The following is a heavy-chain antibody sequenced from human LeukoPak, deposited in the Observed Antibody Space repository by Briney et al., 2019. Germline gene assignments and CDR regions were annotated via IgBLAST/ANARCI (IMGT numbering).Heavy chain of an antibody. J-gene: IGHJ4*02. CDR2: INPNSGGT. Sequence: GASVKVSCKASGYTFTGYYMHWVRQAPGQGLEWMGWINPNSGGTNYAQKFQGRVTMTRDTSISTAYMELSRLRSDDTAVYYCARGIYYGSGSYQGVDYWGQGTLVTVSS. CDR3: ARGIYYGSGSYQGVDY. V-gene: IGHV1-2*02. D-gene: IGHD3-10*01. CDR1: GYTFTGYY.